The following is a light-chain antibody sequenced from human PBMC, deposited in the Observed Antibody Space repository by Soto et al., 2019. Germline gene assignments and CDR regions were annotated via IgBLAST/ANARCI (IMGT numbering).Light chain of an antibody. CDR2: DNN. CDR1: SSNVGNNY. Sequence: QSVLTQPPSVSAAPGQKVTISCSGSSSNVGNNYVSWYQQLPGTAPKLLIYDNNKRPSGMPDRFSGSKSATSATLDITALQTVDEADYYCGAWDSSLMGVVFGGGTKLTVL. V-gene: IGLV1-51*01. CDR3: GAWDSSLMGVV. J-gene: IGLJ2*01.